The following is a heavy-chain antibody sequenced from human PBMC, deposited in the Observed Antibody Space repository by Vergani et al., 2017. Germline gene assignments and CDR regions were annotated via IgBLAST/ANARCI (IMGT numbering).Heavy chain of an antibody. Sequence: QVQLQESGPGLVKPSQTLSLTCTVSGGSISSGGYYWSWIRQHPGKGLEWTGYIYYSGSTYYNPSLKSRVTISVDTSKNQFSLKLSSVTAADTAVYYCAGDSRGSIQPKGFDPWGQGTLVTVSS. V-gene: IGHV4-31*03. CDR3: AGDSRGSIQPKGFDP. CDR1: GGSISSGGYY. CDR2: IYYSGST. D-gene: IGHD2-15*01. J-gene: IGHJ5*02.